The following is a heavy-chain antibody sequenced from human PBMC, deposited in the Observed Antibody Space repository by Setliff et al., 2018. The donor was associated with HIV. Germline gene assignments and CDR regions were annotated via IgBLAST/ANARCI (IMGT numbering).Heavy chain of an antibody. CDR3: VKVSRGTVVRGAILVGYFDY. CDR1: GFTFSNYV. V-gene: IGHV3-23*01. Sequence: GGSLRLSCAASGFTFSNYVMSWVRQTPGKGLEWVSVISSSGGRTYHADSVKGRFTISRDNSKNTLYLQMSSLRVEDTAVYYCVKVSRGTVVRGAILVGYFDYWGQGTLVTVSS. J-gene: IGHJ4*02. CDR2: ISSSGGRT. D-gene: IGHD3-10*02.